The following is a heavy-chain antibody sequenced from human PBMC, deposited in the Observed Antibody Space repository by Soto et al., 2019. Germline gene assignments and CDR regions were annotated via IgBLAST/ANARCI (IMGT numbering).Heavy chain of an antibody. V-gene: IGHV3-23*01. Sequence: EVQLLESGGGLVQPGGSLRLSCAGSGFTFSSYAMTWVRQAPGKGLEWVSTLSDSGGHTYYADSVKGRFTISRDNSKNPLYLQMNSLRAEDTAVYYCAKDSQSVLVSAARVYGMDVWGQGTKVTVSS. D-gene: IGHD2-2*01. J-gene: IGHJ6*02. CDR3: AKDSQSVLVSAARVYGMDV. CDR2: LSDSGGHT. CDR1: GFTFSSYA.